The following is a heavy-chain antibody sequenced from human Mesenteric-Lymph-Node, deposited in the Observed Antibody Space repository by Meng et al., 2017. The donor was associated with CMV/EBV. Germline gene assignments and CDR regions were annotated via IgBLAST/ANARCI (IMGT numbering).Heavy chain of an antibody. V-gene: IGHV3-9*03. Sequence: GGSLRLSCAASGFTFDDYAMHWVRQAPGKGLEWVSGISWNSGSIGYADSVKGRFTISRDNAKNSLYLQMNSLRAEDMALYYCAKTGSGWPGTPPYYFDYWGQGTLVTVSS. CDR3: AKTGSGWPGTPPYYFDY. CDR2: ISWNSGSI. J-gene: IGHJ4*02. D-gene: IGHD6-19*01. CDR1: GFTFDDYA.